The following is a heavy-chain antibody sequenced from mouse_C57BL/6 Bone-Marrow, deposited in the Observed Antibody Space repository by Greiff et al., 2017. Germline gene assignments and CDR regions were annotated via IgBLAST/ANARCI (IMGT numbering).Heavy chain of an antibody. Sequence: EVMLVESGEGLVKPGGSLKLSCAASGFTFSSYAMSWVRQTPEKRLEWVAYISSGGDYIYYADNVKGRFTLTRDNARNPLYLQMRSLKSEDTAMYYGTREGSDRPFAYWGQGTLVTVSA. J-gene: IGHJ3*01. CDR3: TREGSDRPFAY. V-gene: IGHV5-9-1*02. CDR2: ISSGGDYI. CDR1: GFTFSSYA. D-gene: IGHD2-14*01.